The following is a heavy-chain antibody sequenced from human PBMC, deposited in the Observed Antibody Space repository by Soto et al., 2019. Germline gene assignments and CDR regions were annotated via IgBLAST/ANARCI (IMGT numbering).Heavy chain of an antibody. D-gene: IGHD6-13*01. CDR1: GYTFTSYG. Sequence: ASVKDSCEASGYTFTSYGISWVRQAPGQGLEWMGWISAYNGNTNYAHKLQGRVTMTTDTSRSTAYMELRSLRSDDTAVYYCAGGGDSGSWYIIHYYYGMDVWGQGTTVTVSS. CDR2: ISAYNGNT. V-gene: IGHV1-18*01. CDR3: AGGGDSGSWYIIHYYYGMDV. J-gene: IGHJ6*02.